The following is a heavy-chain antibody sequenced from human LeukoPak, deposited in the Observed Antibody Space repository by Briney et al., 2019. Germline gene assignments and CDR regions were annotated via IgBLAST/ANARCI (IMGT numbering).Heavy chain of an antibody. D-gene: IGHD1-1*01. CDR1: GVSISGSY. Sequence: SETLSLTCTVSGVSISGSYWSWIRQLPGKGLEWIGYIYYSGSTNYNPSLKSRVTISVDTSRNQFSLKLSSVTAADTAVYYCARKTTRTMSPYFDYWGQGTLVTVSS. CDR3: ARKTTRTMSPYFDY. J-gene: IGHJ4*02. V-gene: IGHV4-59*01. CDR2: IYYSGST.